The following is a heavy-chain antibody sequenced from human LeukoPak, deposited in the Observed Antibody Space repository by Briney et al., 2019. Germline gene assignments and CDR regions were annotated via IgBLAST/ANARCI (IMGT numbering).Heavy chain of an antibody. D-gene: IGHD6-13*01. J-gene: IGHJ4*02. V-gene: IGHV3-30*18. Sequence: PGRSLRLPCAASGFTFSSYGMNWVRQAPGKGLEGVGVISYDGTNKNYADSVKGRFTISRDNSKNTLYLQMNSLRAEDTAVYYCAKVGYSTNWLYFDYWGQGTLVTVSS. CDR1: GFTFSSYG. CDR3: AKVGYSTNWLYFDY. CDR2: ISYDGTNK.